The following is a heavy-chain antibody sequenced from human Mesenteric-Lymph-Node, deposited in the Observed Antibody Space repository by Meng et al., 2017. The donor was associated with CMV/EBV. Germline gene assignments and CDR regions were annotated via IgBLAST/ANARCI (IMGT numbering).Heavy chain of an antibody. CDR1: GFTFSSYA. CDR2: LSYDGNNK. CDR3: ARGWLQSPNYFDF. J-gene: IGHJ4*02. Sequence: CAASGFTFSSYAMHWVRQAPGKGLEWVAVLSYDGNNKYYAESVKGRFTISRDNSKNTLYLQMNSLRAEDTAVYYCARGWLQSPNYFDFWGQGTLVTVPQ. D-gene: IGHD5-24*01. V-gene: IGHV3-30*14.